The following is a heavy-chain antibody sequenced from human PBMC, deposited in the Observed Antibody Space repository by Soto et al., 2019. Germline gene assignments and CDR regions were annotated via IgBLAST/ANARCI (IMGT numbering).Heavy chain of an antibody. CDR3: VRDRSVTVFGVVIAPFDY. Sequence: QVQMVQSGAEVKKPGASLKVSCQASGYTFSYFGISWVRLAPGQGLEWMGWISGHNGETNYAQKFQGRVTMTTDTSTSTAYMELRSLRIDHTAIYYCVRDRSVTVFGVVIAPFDYWGQGTPVTVSA. J-gene: IGHJ4*02. D-gene: IGHD3-16*02. CDR2: ISGHNGET. CDR1: GYTFSYFG. V-gene: IGHV1-18*01.